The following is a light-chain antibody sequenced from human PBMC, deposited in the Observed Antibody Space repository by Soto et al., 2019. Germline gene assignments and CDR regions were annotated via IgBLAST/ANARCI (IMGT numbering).Light chain of an antibody. J-gene: IGKJ1*01. Sequence: AIHMTQSPSSLSASVGDRVTITCRATQGIRNELGWYQQKPGKALKLLIYAASSLQSGVPSRFSGSASGTDFTLTISSLQPDDFATYYCQHYNSYSEAFGQGTKV. CDR3: QHYNSYSEA. V-gene: IGKV1-6*01. CDR2: AAS. CDR1: QGIRNE.